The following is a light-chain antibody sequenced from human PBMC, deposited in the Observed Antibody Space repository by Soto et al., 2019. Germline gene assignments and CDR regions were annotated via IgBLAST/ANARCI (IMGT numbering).Light chain of an antibody. CDR1: SDYSTYA. CDR2: LNSDGIH. CDR3: QTWGTGIRVV. Sequence: QSVLTQSPSASASLGASVKLTCTLSSDYSTYAVAWHRQQPEKGPRYLMRLNSDGIHSKGDGIPDRFSGSSSGAERYLTISSLQSEDEADYYCQTWGTGIRVVFGGGTKLTVL. J-gene: IGLJ2*01. V-gene: IGLV4-69*01.